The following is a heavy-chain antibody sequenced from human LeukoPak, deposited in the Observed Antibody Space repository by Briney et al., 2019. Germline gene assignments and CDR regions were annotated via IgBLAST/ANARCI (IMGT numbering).Heavy chain of an antibody. J-gene: IGHJ6*02. CDR2: ISSSSSTI. CDR1: GFTFSSYS. V-gene: IGHV3-48*02. Sequence: GGSLRLSCAAPGFTFSSYSMNWVRQAPGKGLEWVSYISSSSSTIYYADSVKGRFTISRDNAKNSLYLQMNSLRDEDTAVYYCARDLPRRTNYYYYGMDVWGQGTTVTVSS. CDR3: ARDLPRRTNYYYYGMDV.